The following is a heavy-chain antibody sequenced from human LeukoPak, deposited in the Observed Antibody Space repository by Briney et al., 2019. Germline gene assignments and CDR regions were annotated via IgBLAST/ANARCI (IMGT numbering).Heavy chain of an antibody. CDR2: IKWNGGNT. V-gene: IGHV3-20*04. CDR1: GFTFSSYS. CDR3: ARDYFGSGSQYDWFDP. Sequence: GGSLRLSCAASGFTFSSYSMNWVRQAPGKGLEWVSGIKWNGGNTGYADSVKGRFTISRDNAKNSLYLQMNSLRAEDTALYYCARDYFGSGSQYDWFDPWGQGTLVTVSS. D-gene: IGHD3-10*01. J-gene: IGHJ5*02.